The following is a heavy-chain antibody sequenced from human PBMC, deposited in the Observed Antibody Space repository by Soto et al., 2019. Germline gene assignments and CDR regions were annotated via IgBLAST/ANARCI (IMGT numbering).Heavy chain of an antibody. Sequence: QVQLVESGGGVVQPGGSLRLSCAASGFTFSSYGMHWVRQAPGKGLEWVAVISYDGNKQYYADSVKGRFTISRDNSKNTLSLQMNSLRGDDTAVYYCAKGRGPLEYYFDYWGQGTLVTVSS. CDR1: GFTFSSYG. D-gene: IGHD1-1*01. CDR3: AKGRGPLEYYFDY. CDR2: ISYDGNKQ. J-gene: IGHJ4*02. V-gene: IGHV3-30*18.